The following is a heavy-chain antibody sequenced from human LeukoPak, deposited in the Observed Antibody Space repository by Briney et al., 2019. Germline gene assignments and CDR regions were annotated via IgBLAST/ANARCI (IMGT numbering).Heavy chain of an antibody. CDR1: TFIFSDYA. J-gene: IGHJ4*02. V-gene: IGHV3-9*03. CDR3: AKDTGTMVRGVGLYYFDY. CDR2: ISWNSRVM. D-gene: IGHD3-10*01. Sequence: PGGSLRLSCAASTFIFSDYAMTWVRQAPGKGLEWVSGISWNSRVMGYADSVKGRFTISRDNAKNSLYLQMNSLRPEDMALYYCAKDTGTMVRGVGLYYFDYWGQGTLVTVSS.